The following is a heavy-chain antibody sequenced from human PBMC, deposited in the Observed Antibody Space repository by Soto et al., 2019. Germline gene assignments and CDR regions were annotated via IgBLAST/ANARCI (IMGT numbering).Heavy chain of an antibody. Sequence: EVQLVESGGGLVQPGGSLRLSCAASGFTFSSYSMNWVRQAPGKGLEWVSYISSSSSTIYYADSGKGRFTISRDNAKNSLYMQMNSLRDADTAVYYCAFRGSSAFDYWGQGNLVTVAS. J-gene: IGHJ4*02. D-gene: IGHD2-2*01. CDR1: GFTFSSYS. CDR3: AFRGSSAFDY. V-gene: IGHV3-48*02. CDR2: ISSSSSTI.